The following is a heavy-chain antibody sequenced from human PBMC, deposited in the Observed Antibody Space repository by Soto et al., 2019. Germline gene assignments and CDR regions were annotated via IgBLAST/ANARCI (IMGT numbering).Heavy chain of an antibody. Sequence: KFSCKASGFTFTRSAVQWVRQARGQRLEWIGWIVVDGANTNYAQKFQERVTITRDMSTSTAYMELSSLRSEDTAVYYCAADPFCSSTNCYNWFDPWGQGTLVTVSS. CDR2: IVVDGANT. CDR1: GFTFTRSA. D-gene: IGHD2-2*01. V-gene: IGHV1-58*01. CDR3: AADPFCSSTNCYNWFDP. J-gene: IGHJ5*02.